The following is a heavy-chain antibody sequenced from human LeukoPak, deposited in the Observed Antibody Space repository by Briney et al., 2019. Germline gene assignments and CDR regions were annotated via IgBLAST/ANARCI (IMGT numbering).Heavy chain of an antibody. CDR2: IKQDGSEK. J-gene: IGHJ4*02. CDR1: GFTFSRYW. V-gene: IGHV3-7*03. D-gene: IGHD5-18*01. CDR3: ARTGYNYGTPLNN. Sequence: GGSLRLSCAASGFTFSRYWMSWVRQAPGKGLEWVANIKQDGSEKYYVDSVKGRFTISRDNSKNTLYLQMNSLRAEDTAVYYCARTGYNYGTPLNNWGQGTLVTVSS.